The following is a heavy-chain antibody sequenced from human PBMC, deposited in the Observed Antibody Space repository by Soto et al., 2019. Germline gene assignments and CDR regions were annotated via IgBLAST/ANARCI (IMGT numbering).Heavy chain of an antibody. D-gene: IGHD6-25*01. CDR2: VSGGDGGT. CDR3: ARWSGFGDY. V-gene: IGHV3-23*01. Sequence: EVQLLGSGGGLVQPGGSLRLSCAASGFSVSTYGVTWVRQAPGKGLEWVSGVSGGDGGTHYADSVKGRFTISRDNSKNSVYLLMNSLRADDTAVYYCARWSGFGDYWGQGTLVTVSS. CDR1: GFSVSTYG. J-gene: IGHJ4*02.